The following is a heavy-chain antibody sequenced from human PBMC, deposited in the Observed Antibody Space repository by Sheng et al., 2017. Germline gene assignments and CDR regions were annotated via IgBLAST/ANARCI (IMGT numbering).Heavy chain of an antibody. CDR2: IIPIFGTA. D-gene: IGHD6-13*01. J-gene: IGHJ6*03. Sequence: QVQLVQSGAEVKKPGSSVKVSCKASGGTFSSYAISWVRQAPGQGLEWMGGIIPIFGTANYAQKFQGRVTITADESTSTAYMELSSLRSEDTAVYYCARSKAAVKPGPYYYYMDVWGQGTTVTVSS. CDR1: GGTFSSYA. CDR3: ARSKAAVKPGPYYYYMDV. V-gene: IGHV1-69*13.